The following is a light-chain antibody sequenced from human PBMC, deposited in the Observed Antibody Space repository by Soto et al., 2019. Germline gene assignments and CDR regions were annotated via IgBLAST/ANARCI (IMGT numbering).Light chain of an antibody. CDR1: QSVSSSY. CDR2: GAS. Sequence: EIVFTQSPITLSFSPVEVATLSCRASQSVSSSYIAWYQQRPGQTPSLLIYGASTRATGIPDRFSGSGSGTHFTLTISRLEPGDFAVYYCQHFGGTTFTFGQGTRLEIK. V-gene: IGKV3-20*01. CDR3: QHFGGTTFT. J-gene: IGKJ5*01.